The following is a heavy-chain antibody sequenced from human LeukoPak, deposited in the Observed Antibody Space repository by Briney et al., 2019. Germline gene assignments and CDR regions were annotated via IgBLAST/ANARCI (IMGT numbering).Heavy chain of an antibody. Sequence: PGGSLRLSCVASGFTISSYWMTWVRQAPGKGLEWVANIKTDGSQIYYVDSVKGRFTISRDNAKNSLYLQMNSLRAEDTAVYYCAKDLIRIVVVPAALDYWGQGTLVTVSS. CDR2: IKTDGSQI. V-gene: IGHV3-7*01. CDR1: GFTISSYW. J-gene: IGHJ4*02. D-gene: IGHD2-2*01. CDR3: AKDLIRIVVVPAALDY.